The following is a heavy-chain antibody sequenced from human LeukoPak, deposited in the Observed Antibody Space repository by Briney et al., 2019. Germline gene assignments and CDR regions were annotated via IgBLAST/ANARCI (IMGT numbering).Heavy chain of an antibody. CDR1: GFTFSSYA. CDR3: ARDPTYYYGSGSFDY. Sequence: GGSLRLSCAASGFTFSSYAMPWVRQAPGKGLEWVAVISYDGSNKYYADSVKGRFTISRDNSKNTLYLQMNSLRAEDTAVYYCARDPTYYYGSGSFDYWGQGTLVTVSS. D-gene: IGHD3-10*01. J-gene: IGHJ4*02. CDR2: ISYDGSNK. V-gene: IGHV3-30-3*01.